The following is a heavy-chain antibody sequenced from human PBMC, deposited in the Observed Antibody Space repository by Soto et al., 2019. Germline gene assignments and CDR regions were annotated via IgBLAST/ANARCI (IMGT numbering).Heavy chain of an antibody. J-gene: IGHJ6*02. CDR1: GFTFSSYA. V-gene: IGHV3-30-3*01. D-gene: IGHD1-26*01. CDR3: AREGGHSGSYYYYYGMDV. Sequence: GGSLRLSCAASGFTFSSYAMHWVRQAPGKGLEWVAVISYDGSNKYYADSVKGRFTISRDNSKNTLYLQMNSLRAEDTAVYYCAREGGHSGSYYYYYGMDVWGQGTTVTVSS. CDR2: ISYDGSNK.